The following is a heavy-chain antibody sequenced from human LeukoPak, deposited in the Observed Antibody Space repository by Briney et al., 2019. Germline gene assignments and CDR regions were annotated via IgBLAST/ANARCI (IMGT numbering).Heavy chain of an antibody. CDR2: IFHSGST. CDR3: ARHYSSGWDFDY. J-gene: IGHJ4*02. CDR1: GGSISGYY. D-gene: IGHD6-19*01. V-gene: IGHV4-59*08. Sequence: PSETLSLTCTVSGGSISGYYWSWIRQPPGKGLEWIGYIFHSGSTSYNPSLKSRVTISVDMSKNQFSLRLSSVTAADAAIYYCARHYSSGWDFDYWGQGTLVTVSS.